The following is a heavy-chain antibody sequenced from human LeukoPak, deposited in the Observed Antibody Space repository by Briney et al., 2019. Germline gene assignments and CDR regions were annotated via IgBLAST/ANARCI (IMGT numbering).Heavy chain of an antibody. J-gene: IGHJ4*02. CDR1: GGTISSYY. D-gene: IGHD3-16*02. Sequence: SETLSLTCTVSGGTISSYYWSWIRQPPGKGLEWIGYIYYSGSTYYNPSLKSRVTISVDTSKNQFALKLSSVTAADTAVYYCARVNYVWGSYRPQEFDYWGQGTLVTVSS. CDR2: IYYSGST. V-gene: IGHV4-59*01. CDR3: ARVNYVWGSYRPQEFDY.